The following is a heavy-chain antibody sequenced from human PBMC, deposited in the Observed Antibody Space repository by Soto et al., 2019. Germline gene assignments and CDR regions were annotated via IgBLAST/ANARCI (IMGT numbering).Heavy chain of an antibody. CDR3: ARDGSSNHLYYGLDV. CDR2: IWYDGTKK. J-gene: IGHJ6*02. CDR1: GFTFNYYG. V-gene: IGHV3-33*01. Sequence: VGSLRLSCVASGFTFNYYGIHWVRQAPGKGLEWVAVIWYDGTKKDYVDSVQGRFTVSRDNSRNTVHLQMNSLRADDTAIYYCARDGSSNHLYYGLDVWGQGTLVTVSS. D-gene: IGHD1-26*01.